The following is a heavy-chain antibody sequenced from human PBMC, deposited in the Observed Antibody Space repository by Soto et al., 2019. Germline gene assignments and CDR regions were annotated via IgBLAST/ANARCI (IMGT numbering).Heavy chain of an antibody. D-gene: IGHD2-8*01. CDR3: ARDHCTNGVCSGVTNWFDP. CDR2: ISAYNGNT. CDR1: GYTFTSYG. J-gene: IGHJ5*02. Sequence: ASVKVSCKASGYTFTSYGISWVRQAPGQGLEWMGWISAYNGNTNYAQKLQGRVTMTTGTSTSTAYMELRSLRSDDTAVYYCARDHCTNGVCSGVTNWFDPWGQGTLVTVSS. V-gene: IGHV1-18*01.